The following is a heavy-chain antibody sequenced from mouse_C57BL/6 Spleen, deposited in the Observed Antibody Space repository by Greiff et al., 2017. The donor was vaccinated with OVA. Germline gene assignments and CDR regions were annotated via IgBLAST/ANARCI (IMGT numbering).Heavy chain of an antibody. D-gene: IGHD3-2*02. CDR2: IYPGDGDT. Sequence: LVKPGASVKISCKASGYAFSSSWMNWVKQRPGKGLEWIGRIYPGDGDTNYNGKFKGKATLTADKSSSTAYMQLSSLTSEDSAVYFCAREAAQATVYFDYWGQGTTLTVSS. V-gene: IGHV1-82*01. CDR3: AREAAQATVYFDY. J-gene: IGHJ2*01. CDR1: GYAFSSSW.